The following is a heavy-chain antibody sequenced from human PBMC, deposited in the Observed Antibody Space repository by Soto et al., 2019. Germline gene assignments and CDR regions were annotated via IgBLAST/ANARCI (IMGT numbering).Heavy chain of an antibody. V-gene: IGHV1-69*01. CDR1: GGTFSSYA. J-gene: IGHJ4*02. CDR3: ARGRGWLQFDGQD. CDR2: MIPIFGTA. D-gene: IGHD5-12*01. Sequence: QVQLVQSGAEVKKPGSSVKVSCKASGGTFSSYAISWVRQAPGQGLEWMGGMIPIFGTANYAQKLQGRVTITADESTSTAYMEQSSLRSEDTAVDYCARGRGWLQFDGQDWGQGALVTVSS.